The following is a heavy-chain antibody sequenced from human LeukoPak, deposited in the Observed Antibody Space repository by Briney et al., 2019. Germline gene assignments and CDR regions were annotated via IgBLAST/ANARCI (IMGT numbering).Heavy chain of an antibody. J-gene: IGHJ4*02. CDR1: GFTFSSYG. CDR2: IRYDGSNK. CDR3: AKRDTVRQYYFDY. D-gene: IGHD5-18*01. V-gene: IGHV3-30*02. Sequence: GGPLRLPCAASGFTFSSYGTHWVRQAPGKGLEWVAFIRYDGSNKYYADSVKGRFTISRDNSKNTLYLHVNSLRPEDTAVYYCAKRDTVRQYYFDYWGQGTLVTVSS.